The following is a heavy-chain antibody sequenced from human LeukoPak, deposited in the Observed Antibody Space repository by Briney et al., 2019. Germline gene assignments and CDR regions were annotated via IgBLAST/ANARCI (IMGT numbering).Heavy chain of an antibody. CDR3: ARDGYNSGYFDY. D-gene: IGHD5-24*01. J-gene: IGHJ4*02. CDR1: GGSISSSSYY. CDR2: IYYSGST. V-gene: IGHV4-39*02. Sequence: SETLSLTCTVSGGSISSSSYYWGWIRQPPGKGLEWIGSIYYSGSTYYNPSLKSRVTISVETSKNQFSLKLSSVTAADTAVYYCARDGYNSGYFDYWGQGTLVTVSS.